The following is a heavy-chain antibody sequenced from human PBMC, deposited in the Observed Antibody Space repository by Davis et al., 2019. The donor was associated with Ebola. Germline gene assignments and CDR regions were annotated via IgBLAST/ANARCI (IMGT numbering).Heavy chain of an antibody. CDR2: MNPNSGNT. D-gene: IGHD3-3*01. J-gene: IGHJ4*02. V-gene: IGHV1-8*01. CDR1: GYTFTSYD. CDR3: AKDSSPYYDFWSGQNFDY. Sequence: AASVKVSCKASGYTFTSYDINWVRQATGQGLEWMGWMNPNSGNTGYAQKFQGRVTMTRNTSISTAYMELSSLRAEDTAVYYCAKDSSPYYDFWSGQNFDYWGQGTLVTVSS.